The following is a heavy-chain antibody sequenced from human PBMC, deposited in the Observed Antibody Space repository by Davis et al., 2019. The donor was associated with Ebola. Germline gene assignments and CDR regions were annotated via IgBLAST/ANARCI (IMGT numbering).Heavy chain of an antibody. CDR1: GGSFSGYY. CDR3: ARGWAVYAIRGASWFDP. Sequence: SETLSLTCAVYGGSFSGYYWSWIRQPPGKGLEWIGEINHSGSTNYNPSLKSRVTISVDTSKNQFSLKLSSVTAADTAVYYCARGWAVYAIRGASWFDPWGQGTLVTVSS. CDR2: INHSGST. J-gene: IGHJ5*02. D-gene: IGHD2-8*01. V-gene: IGHV4-34*01.